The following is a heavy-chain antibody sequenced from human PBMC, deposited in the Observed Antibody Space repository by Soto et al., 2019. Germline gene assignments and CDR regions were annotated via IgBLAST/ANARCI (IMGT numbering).Heavy chain of an antibody. J-gene: IGHJ5*02. Sequence: VQLVESGGNLIQPGGSLRLSCAASGFTFSSYWMHWVRQAPGKGLVWVSRINSDGSSTSYVDSVKGRLTISRDNAKNTLYLQMNSLSVEDTAVYYCARRGQEGPGLAHWGQGTLVTVSS. CDR2: INSDGSST. V-gene: IGHV3-74*01. CDR1: GFTFSSYW. CDR3: ARRGQEGPGLAH.